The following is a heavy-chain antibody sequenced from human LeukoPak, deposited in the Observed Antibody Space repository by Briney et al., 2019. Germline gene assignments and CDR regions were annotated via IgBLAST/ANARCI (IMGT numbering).Heavy chain of an antibody. CDR1: GFTFSSYS. Sequence: PGGSLRLSCAASGFTFSSYSMNWVRQAPGKGLEWVSSISSSSYIYYADSVKGRFTISRDNAKNSLYLQMNSLRAEDTAVYYCAGRGYSYGSGYFDYWGQGSLVTVSS. V-gene: IGHV3-21*01. J-gene: IGHJ4*02. CDR3: AGRGYSYGSGYFDY. D-gene: IGHD5-18*01. CDR2: ISSSSYI.